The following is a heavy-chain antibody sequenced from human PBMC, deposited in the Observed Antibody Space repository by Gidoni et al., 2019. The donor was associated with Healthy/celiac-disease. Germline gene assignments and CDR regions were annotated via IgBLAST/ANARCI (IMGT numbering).Heavy chain of an antibody. CDR1: GGSISSYY. CDR3: ARLGTDSSGYYHGHYFDY. Sequence: QVQLQESGPGLVKPSETLSLTCTVPGGSISSYYWSWIRQPPGKGLEWIGYIYYSGSTNYNPSLKSRVTISVDTSKNQFSLKLSSVTAADTAVYYCARLGTDSSGYYHGHYFDYWGQGTLVTVSS. V-gene: IGHV4-59*08. CDR2: IYYSGST. D-gene: IGHD3-22*01. J-gene: IGHJ4*02.